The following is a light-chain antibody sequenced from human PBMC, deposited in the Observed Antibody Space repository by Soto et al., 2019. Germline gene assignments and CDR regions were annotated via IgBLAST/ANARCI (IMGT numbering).Light chain of an antibody. Sequence: QSALTQPASVSGSPGQSITISCTGTSSDVGGYNYVSWSQQHPGKAPQLMIYEVSNRPSGVSNRFSGSKSGNTASLTISGLQAEDEADYYCSSCTSSSTYVFGTGTKV. CDR1: SSDVGGYNY. CDR2: EVS. V-gene: IGLV2-14*01. CDR3: SSCTSSSTYV. J-gene: IGLJ1*01.